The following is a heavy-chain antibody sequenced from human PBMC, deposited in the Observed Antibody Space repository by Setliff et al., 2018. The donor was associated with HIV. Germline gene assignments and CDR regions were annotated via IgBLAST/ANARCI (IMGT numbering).Heavy chain of an antibody. CDR3: ASGKGVGGVIITGGLDV. CDR2: MNPNTGVA. CDR1: GHTFSNSD. Sequence: ASVKVSCKASGHTFSNSDIHWVRRATGQGLEWMGWMNPNTGVAGYALKFQGRVTMTRDTPISTAYMELNSLTSEDTAVYWCASGKGVGGVIITGGLDVWGKGTTVTVSS. V-gene: IGHV1-8*01. D-gene: IGHD3-10*01. J-gene: IGHJ6*04.